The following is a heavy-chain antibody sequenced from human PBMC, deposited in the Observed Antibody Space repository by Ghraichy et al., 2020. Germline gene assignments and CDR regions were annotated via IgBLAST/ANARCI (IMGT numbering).Heavy chain of an antibody. CDR2: TTNSGSTI. Sequence: GSLRLSCAASGFTFSNYDMNWVRQAPGKGLEWVSYTTNSGSTISYADSVKGRFTISRDNAKYSLYLQMSSLRAEDTAVYYCARARSGSWWTFDYWGQGTLVTVSS. D-gene: IGHD6-13*01. CDR1: GFTFSNYD. J-gene: IGHJ4*02. V-gene: IGHV3-48*03. CDR3: ARARSGSWWTFDY.